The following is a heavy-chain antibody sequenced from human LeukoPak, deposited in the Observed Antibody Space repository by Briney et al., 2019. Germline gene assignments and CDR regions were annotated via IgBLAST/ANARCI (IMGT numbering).Heavy chain of an antibody. CDR2: INHSGST. J-gene: IGHJ5*02. D-gene: IGHD6-13*01. CDR3: ARVGIAAAPSP. CDR1: GGSFSGYY. V-gene: IGHV4-34*01. Sequence: PSETLSLTCAVYGGSFSGYYWSWIRQPPGKGLEWIGEINHSGSTNYNPSLKSRVTISRDTPKNQFSLKLSPVTAADTAAYYCARVGIAAAPSPWGQGTLVTVSS.